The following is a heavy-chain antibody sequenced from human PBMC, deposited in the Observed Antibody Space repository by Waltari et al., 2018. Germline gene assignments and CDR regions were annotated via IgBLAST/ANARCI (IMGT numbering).Heavy chain of an antibody. J-gene: IGHJ5*01. D-gene: IGHD2-2*01. V-gene: IGHV4-39*07. Sequence: QLQLQESGPGLVKPSETLSLSCTVSGDSISRSDYYWGWIRQPPGKGLEGIGSVDYSGNSDYNPSLKSRVDISTDTSKNQLSLRLTSVTAADSAVYHCARQRPAALVAWFDSWGQGTPVIVSS. CDR1: GDSISRSDYY. CDR3: ARQRPAALVAWFDS. CDR2: VDYSGNS.